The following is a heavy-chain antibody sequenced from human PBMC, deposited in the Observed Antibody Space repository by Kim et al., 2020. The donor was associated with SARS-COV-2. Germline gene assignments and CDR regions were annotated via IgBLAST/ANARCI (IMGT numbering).Heavy chain of an antibody. CDR1: GFTFSSYA. J-gene: IGHJ5*02. CDR2: ISGSGGST. V-gene: IGHV3-23*01. D-gene: IGHD3-3*01. Sequence: GGSLRLSCAASGFTFSSYAMSWVRQAPGKGLEWVSAISGSGGSTYYADSVKGRFTISRDNSKNTLYLQMNSLRAEDTAVYYCAKFGRYYDFWSGYLNWFDPWGQGTLVTVSS. CDR3: AKFGRYYDFWSGYLNWFDP.